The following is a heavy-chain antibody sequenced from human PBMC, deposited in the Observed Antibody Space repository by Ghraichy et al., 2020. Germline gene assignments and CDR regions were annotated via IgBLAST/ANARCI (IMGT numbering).Heavy chain of an antibody. CDR1: GYTFTSYG. CDR2: ISAYNGNT. J-gene: IGHJ6*03. Sequence: ASVKVSCKASGYTFTSYGISWVRQAPGQGLEWMGWISAYNGNTNYAQKLQGRVTMTTDTSTSTAYMELRSLRSDDTAVYYCARVNDFWSGYQDNYYYYYMDVWGKGTTVTVSS. V-gene: IGHV1-18*01. CDR3: ARVNDFWSGYQDNYYYYYMDV. D-gene: IGHD3-3*01.